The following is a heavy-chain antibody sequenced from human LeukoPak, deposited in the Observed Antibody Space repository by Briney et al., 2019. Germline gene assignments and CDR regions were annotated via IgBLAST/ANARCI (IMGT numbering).Heavy chain of an antibody. J-gene: IGHJ4*02. V-gene: IGHV4-34*01. CDR2: IHPSGIF. CDR1: GGSCDDYY. D-gene: IGHD5-24*01. CDR3: ARGRDRSKAGDH. Sequence: SETLSLTCAVSGGSCDDYYCSWIRKPPGKGLEWIGEIHPSGIFYYNSSLMSRVTISIDTSKSQFSLRLTSVTAADTGFYYCARGRDRSKAGDHWGQGSLVTVSS.